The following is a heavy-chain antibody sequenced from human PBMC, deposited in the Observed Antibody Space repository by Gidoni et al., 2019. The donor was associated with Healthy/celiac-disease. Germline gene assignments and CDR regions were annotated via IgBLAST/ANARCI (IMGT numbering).Heavy chain of an antibody. CDR2: ICGSGGIT. CDR3: AKDGWLDY. Sequence: VQLLESGGGLVQPGGYLRLSCAASGFTFTNYAMNWVRQAPGKRLEWVSTICGSGGITYYADSVKGRFTISRDNSKNTLYLQMNSVRAEDTAVYYCAKDGWLDYWGQGTLVTVSS. CDR1: GFTFTNYA. V-gene: IGHV3-23*01. D-gene: IGHD2-15*01. J-gene: IGHJ4*02.